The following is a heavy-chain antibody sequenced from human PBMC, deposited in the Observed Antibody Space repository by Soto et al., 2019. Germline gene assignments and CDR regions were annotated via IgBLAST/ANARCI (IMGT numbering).Heavy chain of an antibody. J-gene: IGHJ4*02. V-gene: IGHV1-69*13. CDR1: GGTFSSYA. D-gene: IGHD2-2*01. CDR3: ARQDCSSTSRQSPLLDY. CDR2: IIPIFGTA. Sequence: SVKVSCKGSGGTFSSYAISWVRQAPGQGLEWMGGIIPIFGTANYAQKFQGRVTITVDESTSTAYMELSSLRSEDTAVYYCARQDCSSTSRQSPLLDYWGQGTLVTVSS.